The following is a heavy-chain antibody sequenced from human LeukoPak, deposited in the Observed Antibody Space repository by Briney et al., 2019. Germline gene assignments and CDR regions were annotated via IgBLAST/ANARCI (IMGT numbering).Heavy chain of an antibody. J-gene: IGHJ4*02. D-gene: IGHD2-2*01. V-gene: IGHV4-39*07. CDR2: IYYSGST. CDR1: GGSISSSSYY. Sequence: SETLSLTCTVSGGSISSSSYYWGWIRQPPGKGLEWIGSIYYSGSTYYNPSLKSRVTISVDTSKNQFSLKLSSVTAADTAVYYCARVVVVPAKFDYWGQGTLVTVSS. CDR3: ARVVVVPAKFDY.